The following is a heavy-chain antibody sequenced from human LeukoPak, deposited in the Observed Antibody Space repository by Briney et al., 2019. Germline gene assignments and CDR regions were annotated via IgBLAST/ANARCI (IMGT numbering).Heavy chain of an antibody. CDR3: ARDKSSVAAYFDY. CDR2: INQDGTEK. D-gene: IGHD6-19*01. Sequence: PGGSLRLSCAASGFTFSSYAMHWVRQFPGKGLEWVANINQDGTEKYSVDSVKGRFTISRDNAKNSLYLQMNSLRAEDTAVYYCARDKSSVAAYFDYWGQGTLVTVSS. V-gene: IGHV3-7*01. J-gene: IGHJ4*02. CDR1: GFTFSSYA.